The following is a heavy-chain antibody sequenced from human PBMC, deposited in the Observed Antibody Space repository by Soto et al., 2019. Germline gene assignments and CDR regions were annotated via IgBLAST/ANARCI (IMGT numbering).Heavy chain of an antibody. CDR1: GFTFTSSA. D-gene: IGHD2-2*01. J-gene: IGHJ4*02. CDR3: AALTPAYLALNPLDY. CDR2: IVVGSGNT. Sequence: GASVKVSCKASGFTFTSSAMQWVRQARGQRLEWIGWIVVGSGNTNYAQKFQERVTITRDMSTSTAYMELSSLRSEDTAVYYCAALTPAYLALNPLDYWGQGTLVTVSS. V-gene: IGHV1-58*02.